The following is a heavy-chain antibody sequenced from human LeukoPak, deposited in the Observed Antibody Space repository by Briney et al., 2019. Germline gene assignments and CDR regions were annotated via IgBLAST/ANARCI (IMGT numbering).Heavy chain of an antibody. CDR3: ARDGDTVTKGDYFDY. V-gene: IGHV3-53*01. CDR1: GFTVSSNY. Sequence: GGSLRLSCAASGFTVSSNYMSWARQAPGKGLEWVSVIYSGGSTYYADSVKGRFTISRDNSKNTLYLQMNSLRAEDTAVYYCARDGDTVTKGDYFDYWGQGTLVTVSS. J-gene: IGHJ4*02. CDR2: IYSGGST. D-gene: IGHD4-17*01.